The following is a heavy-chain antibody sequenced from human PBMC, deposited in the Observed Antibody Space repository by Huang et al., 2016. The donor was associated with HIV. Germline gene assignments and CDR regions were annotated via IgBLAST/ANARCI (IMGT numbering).Heavy chain of an antibody. CDR3: SRHAGVNDFTDY. J-gene: IGHJ4*02. D-gene: IGHD3-10*01. Sequence: QLQLQESGPGLVKPSETLSLTCNVSGASISSTNHFWGWVRQPPGKGLEWLGSMFDSGDTFYNPSLKSRLTMSVDTSTNQFARKLTSVTAADTAIYYCSRHAGVNDFTDYWGQGAQVAVYS. CDR1: GASISSTNHF. V-gene: IGHV4-39*01. CDR2: MFDSGDT.